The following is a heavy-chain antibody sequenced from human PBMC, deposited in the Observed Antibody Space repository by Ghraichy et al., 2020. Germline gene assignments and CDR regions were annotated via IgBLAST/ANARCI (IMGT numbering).Heavy chain of an antibody. Sequence: GGSLRLSCAASGFTFSDYYMSWIRPAPGMGQAGVSYISSRGSNIYYADPVQGRFTIYRATAKNSRYLQMTSLRAEDTAGYSCARTGGWEPLTPDAFDIWGQGTMVTGSS. CDR2: ISSRGSNI. J-gene: IGHJ3*02. CDR1: GFTFSDYY. V-gene: IGHV3-11*01. CDR3: ARTGGWEPLTPDAFDI. D-gene: IGHD1-26*01.